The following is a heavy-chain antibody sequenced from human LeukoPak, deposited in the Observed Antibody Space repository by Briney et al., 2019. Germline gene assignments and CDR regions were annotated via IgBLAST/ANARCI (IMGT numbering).Heavy chain of an antibody. CDR3: ARGIWSARTVDYYLDY. V-gene: IGHV1-3*01. Sequence: GASVKVSCKASGYTFSNYAIHWVRQAPGQRFEWMGWINAGNGHTKYPQNFQGRVTITRDSSASTAYMELSSLTSEDTAVNYCARGIWSARTVDYYLDYWGQGTLVTVSS. J-gene: IGHJ4*02. CDR2: INAGNGHT. D-gene: IGHD2-21*01. CDR1: GYTFSNYA.